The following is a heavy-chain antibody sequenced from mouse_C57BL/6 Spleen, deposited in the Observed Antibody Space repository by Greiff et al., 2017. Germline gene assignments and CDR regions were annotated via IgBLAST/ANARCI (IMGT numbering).Heavy chain of an antibody. CDR2: IDPENGDT. J-gene: IGHJ2*01. D-gene: IGHD3-2*02. Sequence: EVQLQQSGAELVRPGASVKLSCTASGFNIKDDYMHWVKQRPEQGLEWIGWIDPENGDTEYASKFQGKATITADTSSNTAYLQLSSLTSEDTAVEYCTRGYSYYFDFWGQGTTLTVSS. CDR3: TRGYSYYFDF. CDR1: GFNIKDDY. V-gene: IGHV14-4*01.